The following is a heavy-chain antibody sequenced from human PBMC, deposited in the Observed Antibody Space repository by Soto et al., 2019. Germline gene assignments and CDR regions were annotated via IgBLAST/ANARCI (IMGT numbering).Heavy chain of an antibody. Sequence: QVQLVQSGAEVKMPGASVKVSCKASGYTFINYGISWVRRAPGQGLEWMGWISAYNGNLNYAQKIQGRVTMTTDASTSTAYMELRSLRSDDTAVYYCARDGISGAEPFEIWGQGTMVTVSS. CDR3: ARDGISGAEPFEI. V-gene: IGHV1-18*01. CDR1: GYTFINYG. D-gene: IGHD1-20*01. CDR2: ISAYNGNL. J-gene: IGHJ3*02.